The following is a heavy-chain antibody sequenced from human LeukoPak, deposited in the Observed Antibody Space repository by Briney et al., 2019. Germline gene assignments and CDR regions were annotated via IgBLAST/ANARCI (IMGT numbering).Heavy chain of an antibody. Sequence: PSQTLSLTCTVSGGSINNGGYYWSWIRQHPGKGLEWIGYIYYSGSANYNPSLKSRVTISVDTSKNQFSLKLSSVTAADTAVYYCARVKFPRSAFDIWGQGTMVTVSS. V-gene: IGHV4-31*03. J-gene: IGHJ3*02. CDR3: ARVKFPRSAFDI. CDR1: GGSINNGGYY. CDR2: IYYSGSA.